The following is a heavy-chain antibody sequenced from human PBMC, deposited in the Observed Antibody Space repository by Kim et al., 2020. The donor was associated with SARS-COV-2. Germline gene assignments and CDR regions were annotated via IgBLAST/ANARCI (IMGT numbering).Heavy chain of an antibody. CDR2: IKSKTDGGTT. Sequence: GGSLRLSCAASGFTFSNAWMSWVRQAPGKGLEWVGRIKSKTDGGTTDYAAPVKGRFTISRDDSKNTLYLQMNSLKTEDTAVYYCTTDLNLAYCGGDCFLGGDYWGQGTLVTVSS. J-gene: IGHJ4*02. V-gene: IGHV3-15*01. D-gene: IGHD2-21*02. CDR1: GFTFSNAW. CDR3: TTDLNLAYCGGDCFLGGDY.